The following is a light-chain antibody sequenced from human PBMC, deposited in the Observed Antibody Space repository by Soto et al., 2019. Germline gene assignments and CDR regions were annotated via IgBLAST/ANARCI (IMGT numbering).Light chain of an antibody. CDR2: AAS. CDR1: QSISNF. CDR3: QQYNNWPLT. V-gene: IGKV1-39*01. Sequence: DIQMTQSPSSLSASVGDRVTITCRASQSISNFLNWYQQKPGKAPKLLIYAASSLRSGVTSRFSGSGSGTDFTLTISSLQSEDFAVYSCQQYNNWPLTFGGGTKVEIK. J-gene: IGKJ4*01.